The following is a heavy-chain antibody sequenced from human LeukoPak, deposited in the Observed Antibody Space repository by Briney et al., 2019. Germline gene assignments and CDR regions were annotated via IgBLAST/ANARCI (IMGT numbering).Heavy chain of an antibody. Sequence: SETLSLTCAVYGGSFSGYYWSWIRQPPGKGLEWIGEINHSGSTNYNPSLKSRVTISVDTSKNQFSLKPSSVTAADTAVYYCARVSRNPFYYYYYYMDVWGKRTTVTVSS. V-gene: IGHV4-34*01. CDR2: INHSGST. D-gene: IGHD1-14*01. J-gene: IGHJ6*03. CDR1: GGSFSGYY. CDR3: ARVSRNPFYYYYYYMDV.